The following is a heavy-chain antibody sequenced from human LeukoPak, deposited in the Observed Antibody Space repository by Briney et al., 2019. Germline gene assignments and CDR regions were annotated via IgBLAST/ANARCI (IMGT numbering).Heavy chain of an antibody. V-gene: IGHV3-74*01. J-gene: IGHJ3*02. CDR3: ARDLEDSSPFGAFDM. D-gene: IGHD3-22*01. Sequence: PGGSLRLSCAASGFTFSSYWMHWVRQAPGKGLVWVSRINSDGSSTSYADSVKGRFTISRDNAKNTLYLQMNSLRAEDTAVYYCARDLEDSSPFGAFDMWGQGTMVTVSS. CDR2: INSDGSST. CDR1: GFTFSSYW.